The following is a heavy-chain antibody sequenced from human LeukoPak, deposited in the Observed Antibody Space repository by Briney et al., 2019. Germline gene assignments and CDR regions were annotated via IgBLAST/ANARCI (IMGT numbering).Heavy chain of an antibody. CDR2: INPSGGST. V-gene: IGHV1-46*01. D-gene: IGHD3-16*01. CDR3: ARAMISYAFGI. J-gene: IGHJ3*02. CDR1: GYTFTGYY. Sequence: GASVKVSCKASGYTFTGYYMHWVRQAPGQGLEWMGIINPSGGSTSYAQKFQGRVTMTRDTSTSTVYMELSSLRSEDTAVYYCARAMISYAFGIWGQGTMVTVSS.